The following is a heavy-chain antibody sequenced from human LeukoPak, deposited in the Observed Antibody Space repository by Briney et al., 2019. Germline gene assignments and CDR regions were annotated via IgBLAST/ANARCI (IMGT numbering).Heavy chain of an antibody. Sequence: SETLSLTCTVSGGSLSSYYWSWGRPPPRRGVGWVWYIYTSVSTNYNPSPKRRVTISVSTPKNKFSLKRSSMSAAHTAVCFFVRQCYYGSSGYYCFDPWGQGTLVTVSS. J-gene: IGHJ5*02. CDR2: IYTSVST. V-gene: IGHV4-4*09. CDR1: GGSLSSYY. D-gene: IGHD3-22*01. CDR3: VRQCYYGSSGYYCFDP.